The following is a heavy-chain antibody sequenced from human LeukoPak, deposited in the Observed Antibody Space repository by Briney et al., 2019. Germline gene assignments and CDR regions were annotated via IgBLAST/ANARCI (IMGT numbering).Heavy chain of an antibody. J-gene: IGHJ6*03. V-gene: IGHV1-18*01. CDR3: ARVVAVAGLLYMDV. CDR1: GYTFTSYG. Sequence: GASVKVSCKASGYTFTSYGISWVRQAPGQGLEWMGWISAYNGNTNYAQKLQGRVTMTTDTSTSTAYMELRSLRSDDTAVYYCARVVAVAGLLYMDVWGKGTTVTISS. CDR2: ISAYNGNT. D-gene: IGHD6-19*01.